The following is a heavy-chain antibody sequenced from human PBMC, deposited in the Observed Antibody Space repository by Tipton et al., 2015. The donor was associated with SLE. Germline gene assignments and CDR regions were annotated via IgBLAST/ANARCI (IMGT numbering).Heavy chain of an antibody. Sequence: SLRLSCAASGFTFSHYAMHWVRQAPGKGLEWVSVIYSGGSTYYADSVKGRFTISRDNSKNTLYLQMNSLRAEDTAVYYCAKELLDVFDYWGQGTLVTVSS. V-gene: IGHV3-NL1*01. CDR2: IYSGGST. CDR3: AKELLDVFDY. CDR1: GFTFSHYA. J-gene: IGHJ4*02. D-gene: IGHD2-15*01.